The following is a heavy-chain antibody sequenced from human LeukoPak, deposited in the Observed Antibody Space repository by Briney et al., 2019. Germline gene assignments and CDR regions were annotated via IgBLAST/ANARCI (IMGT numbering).Heavy chain of an antibody. Sequence: SETLSLTCTVSGGSISSSSYYWGWIRQPPGKGLEWIGRIYYSGSIYYNPPLKSRVTISVDTSKNQFSLKRSSVTDADTAVYYCARHGGIHPTIANWFDPWGQGTLVTVSS. J-gene: IGHJ5*02. D-gene: IGHD5-18*01. V-gene: IGHV4-39*01. CDR1: GGSISSSSYY. CDR3: ARHGGIHPTIANWFDP. CDR2: IYYSGSI.